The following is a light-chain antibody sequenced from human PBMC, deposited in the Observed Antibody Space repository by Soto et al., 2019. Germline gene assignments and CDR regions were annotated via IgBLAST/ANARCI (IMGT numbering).Light chain of an antibody. V-gene: IGKV1-39*01. J-gene: IGKJ4*01. CDR3: QQSYSIPLT. CDR2: PPS. CDR1: QRINTY. Sequence: DIQMTQSPSTLSTSVGARVTITCRASQRINTYMNWYQHKPGKAPNLLIFPPSTLQSGVPSRFSGSGSGTDFTLTISSLQPEDFATYYCQQSYSIPLTFGGGTKVDIK.